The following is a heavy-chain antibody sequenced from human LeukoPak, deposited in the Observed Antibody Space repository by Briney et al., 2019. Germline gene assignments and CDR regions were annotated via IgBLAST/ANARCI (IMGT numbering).Heavy chain of an antibody. CDR1: GYTFTSYD. D-gene: IGHD3-9*01. CDR3: ARGSWVDYDILTGYLYYYYMDV. J-gene: IGHJ6*03. V-gene: IGHV1-8*01. Sequence: ASVKVACKTSGYTFTSYDLNWVRQATGQGLEWMGWMNPNSGNTGYAQKFQGRVTMTRNTSISTAYMELSSLRSEDTAVYYCARGSWVDYDILTGYLYYYYMDVWGKGTTVTISS. CDR2: MNPNSGNT.